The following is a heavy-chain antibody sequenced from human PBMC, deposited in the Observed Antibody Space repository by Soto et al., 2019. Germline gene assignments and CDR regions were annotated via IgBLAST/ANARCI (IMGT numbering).Heavy chain of an antibody. Sequence: XGSLRLTCAASGFTFTNYWMHWVRQVPGKGLVWVSRIDGVGAGTSYSDSVRGRFTIYRDNAENMLYLQMNSLRAEDTAVYYCTTVFEDWGQGTLVTVSS. V-gene: IGHV3-74*01. J-gene: IGHJ4*02. CDR3: TTVFED. CDR2: IDGVGAGT. CDR1: GFTFTNYW.